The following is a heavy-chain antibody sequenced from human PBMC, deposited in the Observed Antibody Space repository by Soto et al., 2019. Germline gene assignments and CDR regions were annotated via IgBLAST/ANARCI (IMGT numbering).Heavy chain of an antibody. J-gene: IGHJ4*02. CDR3: ARVGSSGEYYFDY. D-gene: IGHD6-19*01. Sequence: GGSPRLSCAASGFTFSSYAMHWVRQAPGKGLEYVSAISSNGGSTYYANSVKGRFTISRDNSKNTLYLQMGSLRAEDMAVYYCARVGSSGEYYFDYWGQGTLVTVSS. CDR2: ISSNGGST. V-gene: IGHV3-64*01. CDR1: GFTFSSYA.